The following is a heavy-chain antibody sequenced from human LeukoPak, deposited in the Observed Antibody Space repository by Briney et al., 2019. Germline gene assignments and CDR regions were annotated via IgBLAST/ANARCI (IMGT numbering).Heavy chain of an antibody. CDR2: INPNSGGT. V-gene: IGHV1-2*06. D-gene: IGHD3-10*01. J-gene: IGHJ4*02. CDR3: ALITMVRGPPEIDY. CDR1: GYTFTGYC. Sequence: ASVKVSCKASGYTFTGYCMHWVRQAPGQGLEWMGRINPNSGGTNYAQKFQGRVTMTRDTSISTAYMELSRLRSDDTAVYYCALITMVRGPPEIDYWGQGTLVTVSS.